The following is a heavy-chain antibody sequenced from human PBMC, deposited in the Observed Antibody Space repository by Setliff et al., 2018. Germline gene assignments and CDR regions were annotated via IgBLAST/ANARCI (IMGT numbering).Heavy chain of an antibody. CDR3: AKGGGDGFWSGYYLDY. V-gene: IGHV3-23*01. CDR2: IGGRGIST. J-gene: IGHJ4*02. D-gene: IGHD3-3*01. Sequence: GGSLRLSCAASGFTFGDFAMTWVRQAPGKGLEWVSGIGGRGISTYYADSVKGRFTISRDNSKNTLYLQMNSLRAAGTAVYFCAKGGGDGFWSGYYLDYWGQGTVVTVSS. CDR1: GFTFGDFA.